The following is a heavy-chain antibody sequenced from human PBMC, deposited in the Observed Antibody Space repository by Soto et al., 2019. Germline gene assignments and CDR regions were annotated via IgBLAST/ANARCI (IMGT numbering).Heavy chain of an antibody. CDR2: ISAYNGKT. V-gene: IGHV1-18*01. CDR3: AREPPPPDY. J-gene: IGHJ4*02. Sequence: QVQLVQSGAEVKKPGASVKVSCKASGYTFASYAISWMRQAPGQGLEWMGWISAYNGKTNYAQKLQGRVTMTTDTATSTAYTELRSLRSDDTAVYYCAREPPPPDYRGKGTLVTVSS. CDR1: GYTFASYA.